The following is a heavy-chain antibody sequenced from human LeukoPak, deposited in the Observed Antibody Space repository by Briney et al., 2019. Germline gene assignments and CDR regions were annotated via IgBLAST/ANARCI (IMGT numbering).Heavy chain of an antibody. CDR3: ARRKRYYYGSGSSWFDP. CDR1: GGSFSGYY. V-gene: IGHV4-34*01. D-gene: IGHD3-10*01. J-gene: IGHJ5*02. CDR2: INHSGST. Sequence: SETLSLTCAVYGGSFSGYYRSWIRQPPGKGLEWIGEINHSGSTNYNPSLKSRVTISVDTSKNQFSLKLSSVTAADTAVYYCARRKRYYYGSGSSWFDPWGQGTLVTVSS.